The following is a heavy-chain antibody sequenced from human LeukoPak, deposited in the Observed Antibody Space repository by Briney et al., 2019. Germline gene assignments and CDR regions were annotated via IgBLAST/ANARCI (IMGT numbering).Heavy chain of an antibody. Sequence: SETLSLTCAVSGGSISSSNWWSWVRQPPGKGLEWIGEIYHSGSANYNPSLKSRVTISVDTSKNQFSLKLSSVTAADTAVYYCAGGPASKVVPIDYWGQGTLVTVSS. J-gene: IGHJ4*02. CDR2: IYHSGSA. V-gene: IGHV4-4*02. CDR1: GGSISSSNW. CDR3: AGGPASKVVPIDY. D-gene: IGHD2-15*01.